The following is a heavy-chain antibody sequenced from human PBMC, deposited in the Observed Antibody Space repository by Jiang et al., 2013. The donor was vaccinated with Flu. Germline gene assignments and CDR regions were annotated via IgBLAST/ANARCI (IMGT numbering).Heavy chain of an antibody. Sequence: LLKPSETLSLTCAVYGGSFSGYYWSWIRQPPGKGLEWIGEINHSGSTNYNPSLKSRVTTSVDTSKNQFSLKLSSVTAADTAVYYCARFGRRVTPYYYGMDVWGQGTTVTVSS. V-gene: IGHV4-34*01. CDR2: INHSGST. J-gene: IGHJ6*02. CDR1: GGSFSGYY. CDR3: ARFGRRVTPYYYGMDV. D-gene: IGHD3/OR15-3a*01.